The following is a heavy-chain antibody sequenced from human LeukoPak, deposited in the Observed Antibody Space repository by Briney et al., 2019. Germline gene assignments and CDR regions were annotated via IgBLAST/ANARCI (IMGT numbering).Heavy chain of an antibody. V-gene: IGHV1-69*06. D-gene: IGHD3-3*01. CDR3: ASPSVGYDFWSGGNYYYYMDV. CDR2: IIPIFGTA. J-gene: IGHJ6*03. CDR1: GYTFTGYY. Sequence: GASVKVSCKASGYTFTGYYMHWVRQAPGQGLERMGGIIPIFGTANYAQKFQGRVTITADKSTSTAYMELSSLRSEDTAVYYCASPSVGYDFWSGGNYYYYMDVWGKGTTVTVSS.